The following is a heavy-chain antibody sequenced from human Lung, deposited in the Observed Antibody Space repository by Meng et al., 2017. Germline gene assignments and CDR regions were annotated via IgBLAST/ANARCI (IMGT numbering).Heavy chain of an antibody. CDR1: GYTFTGHYGHY. CDR2: IKLNSGGT. Sequence: QVQMVQSGAEVKKPGASVKGSCKASGYTFTGHYGHYMHWLRQAPGQGPEWMGRIKLNSGGTIYAQKFQGRVTMTRDTSVTTAYMELRGLTSDDTAVYYCARGRGYSGYDYAYWGQGTLVTVSS. V-gene: IGHV1-2*06. J-gene: IGHJ4*02. CDR3: ARGRGYSGYDYAY. D-gene: IGHD5-12*01.